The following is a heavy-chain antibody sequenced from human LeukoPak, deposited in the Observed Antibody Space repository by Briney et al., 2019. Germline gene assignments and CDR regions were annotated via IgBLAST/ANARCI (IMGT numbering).Heavy chain of an antibody. Sequence: GGSLRLSCAASGFTFSSYAMSWVRQAPGKGLEWVSAISGSGGSTYYADSVKGRFPISRDISKSTLYLQMSSLRAEDTAVYYCAKRSGDSYFLDSWGQGTLVTVSS. CDR3: AKRSGDSYFLDS. V-gene: IGHV3-23*01. D-gene: IGHD2-15*01. CDR1: GFTFSSYA. J-gene: IGHJ4*02. CDR2: ISGSGGST.